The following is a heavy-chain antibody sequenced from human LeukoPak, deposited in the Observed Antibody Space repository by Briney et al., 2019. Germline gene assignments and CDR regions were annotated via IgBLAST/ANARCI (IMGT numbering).Heavy chain of an antibody. V-gene: IGHV3-53*01. CDR3: ARAGIVVVTYMDV. Sequence: PGGSLRLSCAASGFTVSSNYMSWVRQAPGKGLEWVSVIYSGGSTYYADSVKGRFTISRDNSKNTLYLQMNSLRAEVTAVYYCARAGIVVVTYMDVWGKGTTVTVSS. CDR2: IYSGGST. CDR1: GFTVSSNY. D-gene: IGHD3-22*01. J-gene: IGHJ6*03.